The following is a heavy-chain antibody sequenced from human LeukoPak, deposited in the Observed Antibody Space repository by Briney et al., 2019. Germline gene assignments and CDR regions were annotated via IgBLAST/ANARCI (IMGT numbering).Heavy chain of an antibody. Sequence: GGSLRLSCAASGFTFSSYAMSWVRQAPGKGLEWVSAISGSGGSTYYADSVKGRFTISRDNSKNTLYLQMNSLRAEDTGVYFCATNWGRYYFDYWGQGTLVTVSS. CDR1: GFTFSSYA. CDR2: ISGSGGST. J-gene: IGHJ4*02. CDR3: ATNWGRYYFDY. D-gene: IGHD7-27*01. V-gene: IGHV3-23*01.